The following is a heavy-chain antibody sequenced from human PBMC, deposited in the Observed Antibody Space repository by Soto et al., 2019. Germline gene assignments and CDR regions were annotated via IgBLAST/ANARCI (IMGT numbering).Heavy chain of an antibody. J-gene: IGHJ4*02. Sequence: ASVKVSCKASGYTFTNYDINWVRQATGQGLEWMGWMNPNSGNTGYAQKFQGRVTMTRNTSISTAYMELSSLRSEDTAVYYCARGGEVGATDDFDYWGQGTLVTVSS. CDR1: GYTFTNYD. CDR3: ARGGEVGATDDFDY. V-gene: IGHV1-8*01. D-gene: IGHD1-26*01. CDR2: MNPNSGNT.